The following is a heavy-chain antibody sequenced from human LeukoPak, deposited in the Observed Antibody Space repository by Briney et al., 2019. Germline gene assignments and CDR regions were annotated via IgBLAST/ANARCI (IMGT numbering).Heavy chain of an antibody. V-gene: IGHV1-46*01. CDR2: INPSGGST. Sequence: RASVTVSYRASGYTFTIYYMHWVRQAPGQGLEGMGKINPSGGSTSYAQKFQGRVTMTRDTSTSTVYMELSSLRSEDTAVYYCASIAVAGTLFDYWGQGTLVTVSS. CDR1: GYTFTIYY. J-gene: IGHJ4*02. D-gene: IGHD6-19*01. CDR3: ASIAVAGTLFDY.